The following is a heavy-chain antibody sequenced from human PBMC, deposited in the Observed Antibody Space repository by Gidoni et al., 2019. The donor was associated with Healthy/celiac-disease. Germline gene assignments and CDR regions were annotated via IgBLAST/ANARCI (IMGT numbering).Heavy chain of an antibody. CDR3: ASVVVVAATRVYYGMDV. V-gene: IGHV4-39*01. CDR2: IYYSGST. D-gene: IGHD2-15*01. J-gene: IGHJ6*02. Sequence: QLQLQESGPGLVKPSETLSLTCTVSGGSISSSSYYWGWIRQPPGKGLEWIGSIYYSGSTYYHPSLKSRVTISVDTSKNQFSLKLSSVTAADTAVYYCASVVVVAATRVYYGMDVWGQGTTVTVSS. CDR1: GGSISSSSYY.